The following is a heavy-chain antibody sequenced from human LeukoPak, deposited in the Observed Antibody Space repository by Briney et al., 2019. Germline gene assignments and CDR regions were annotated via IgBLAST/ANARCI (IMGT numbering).Heavy chain of an antibody. D-gene: IGHD3-3*01. V-gene: IGHV4-59*08. Sequence: SETLSLTCTVSGGSISSYFWSWIRQPPGKGLEWIGYIYYSGSTNYNPSLKSRVTISVDTSKNQFSLKLSSVTAADTAVYYCARRSIIWSGYQDTVYYSASWGQGTLVTVSS. CDR2: IYYSGST. CDR1: GGSISSYF. J-gene: IGHJ4*02. CDR3: ARRSIIWSGYQDTVYYSAS.